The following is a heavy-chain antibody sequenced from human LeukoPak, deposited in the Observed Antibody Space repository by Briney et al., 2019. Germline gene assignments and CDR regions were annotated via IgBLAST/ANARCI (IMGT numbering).Heavy chain of an antibody. D-gene: IGHD3-10*01. CDR1: GGSISSYY. CDR2: IYYSGST. J-gene: IGHJ4*02. Sequence: SETLSLTCTVSGGSISSYYWSWIRQPPGKGLEWIGYIYYSGSTNYNPSLKSRVTISVDTSKNQFSLKLSSVTAADTAVYYCSLLWFGESRNYWGQGTLVTVSS. V-gene: IGHV4-59*01. CDR3: SLLWFGESRNY.